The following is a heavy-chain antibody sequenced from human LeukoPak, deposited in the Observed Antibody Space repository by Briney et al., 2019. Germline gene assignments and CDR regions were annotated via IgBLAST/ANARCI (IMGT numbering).Heavy chain of an antibody. J-gene: IGHJ4*02. CDR3: ATEYSSGWYGGFDY. D-gene: IGHD6-19*01. Sequence: ASVKVSCKVSGYTLTELSMHWVRQAPGKGLEWMGGFDPEDGETIYAQKFQGRVTMTEDTSTDIAYMELSSLRSEDTAVYYCATEYSSGWYGGFDYWGQGTLVTVSS. CDR2: FDPEDGET. V-gene: IGHV1-24*01. CDR1: GYTLTELS.